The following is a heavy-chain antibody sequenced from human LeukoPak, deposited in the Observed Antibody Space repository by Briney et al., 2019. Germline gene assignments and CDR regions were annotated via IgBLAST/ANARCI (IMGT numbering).Heavy chain of an antibody. V-gene: IGHV1-18*01. CDR1: GYTFTSYG. D-gene: IGHD1-26*01. Sequence: ASVKVSRKASGYTFTSYGLSWVRQAPGQGLEWMGWINPNSGVTHYPQKFQGRVTMTTDTSTSTAYMELRSLRSDDTAVYYCARDQTSGGSYSEFDYWGQGTLVTVSS. CDR2: INPNSGVT. CDR3: ARDQTSGGSYSEFDY. J-gene: IGHJ4*02.